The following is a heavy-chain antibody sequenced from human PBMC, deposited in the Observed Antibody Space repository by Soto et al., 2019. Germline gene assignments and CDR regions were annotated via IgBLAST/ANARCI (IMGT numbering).Heavy chain of an antibody. Sequence: GGSLRLSCAASGFTFSDAWMSWVRQAPGKGLDWVGRIKSKSDGGTTEYAAPVRGRFTISRDDSKNTLYLQMNSLKTEDTAVYYCTTDLWRIAVVVGSTGYFNSWGQGTPVTVSS. D-gene: IGHD2-15*01. J-gene: IGHJ4*02. V-gene: IGHV3-15*01. CDR1: GFTFSDAW. CDR3: TTDLWRIAVVVGSTGYFNS. CDR2: IKSKSDGGTT.